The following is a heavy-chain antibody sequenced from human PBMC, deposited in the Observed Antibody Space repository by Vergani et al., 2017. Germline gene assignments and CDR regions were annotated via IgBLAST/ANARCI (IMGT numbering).Heavy chain of an antibody. Sequence: QVQLVESGGGVVQPGRSLRLSCAASGFTFSSYAMHWVRQAPGKGLEWVAVISYDGSNKYYADSVKGRFTISRDNSKNTLYLQMNSLRAEVTAVYYCARDHIAAAGTLWGQGTLVTVSS. V-gene: IGHV3-30*01. J-gene: IGHJ4*02. D-gene: IGHD6-13*01. CDR3: ARDHIAAAGTL. CDR2: ISYDGSNK. CDR1: GFTFSSYA.